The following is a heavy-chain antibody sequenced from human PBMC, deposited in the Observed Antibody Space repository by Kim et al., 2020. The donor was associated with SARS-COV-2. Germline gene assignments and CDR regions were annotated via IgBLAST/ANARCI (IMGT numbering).Heavy chain of an antibody. CDR3: ARYHVDTAMVKGFDY. Sequence: SETLSLTCAVYGGSFSGYYWSWIRQPPGKGLEWIGEINHSGSTNYNPSLKSRVTISVDTSKNQFSLKLSSVTAADTAVYYCARYHVDTAMVKGFDYWGQGTLVTVSS. D-gene: IGHD5-18*01. J-gene: IGHJ4*02. V-gene: IGHV4-34*01. CDR2: INHSGST. CDR1: GGSFSGYY.